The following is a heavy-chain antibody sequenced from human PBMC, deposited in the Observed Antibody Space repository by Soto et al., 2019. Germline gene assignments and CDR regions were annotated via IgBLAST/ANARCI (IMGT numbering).Heavy chain of an antibody. CDR1: GYTFTSYD. J-gene: IGHJ3*02. V-gene: IGHV1-8*01. Sequence: ASVKVSCKASGYTFTSYDINWVRQATGQGLEWMGWMNPNSGNTGYAQKFQGRVTMTRNTSISTAYMELSSLRSEDTAVYYCTMMVVVDDAFDIWGQGTMVTVSS. CDR2: MNPNSGNT. CDR3: TMMVVVDDAFDI. D-gene: IGHD3-22*01.